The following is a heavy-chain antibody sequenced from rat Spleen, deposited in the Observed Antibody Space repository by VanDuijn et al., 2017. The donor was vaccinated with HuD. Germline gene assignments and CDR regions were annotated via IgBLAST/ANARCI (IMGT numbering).Heavy chain of an antibody. D-gene: IGHD1-1*01. CDR1: GFSLSNYG. CDR2: NWGNGNP. Sequence: QVQLKESGPGLVQPSQTLSLTCTVSGFSLSNYGVICVRQPPGKGLEWKGVNWGNGNPNYNSALKSRLSISRDTSKSQVYLKMNSLQPEDTGTYYCARHDYSGDVDFEYWGQGVMVTVSS. V-gene: IGHV2-13*01. J-gene: IGHJ2*01. CDR3: ARHDYSGDVDFEY.